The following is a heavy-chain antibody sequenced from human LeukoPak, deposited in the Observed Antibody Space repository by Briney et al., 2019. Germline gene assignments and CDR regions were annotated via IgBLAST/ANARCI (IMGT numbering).Heavy chain of an antibody. CDR2: INHSGST. D-gene: IGHD6-19*01. J-gene: IGHJ4*02. CDR1: GGSFSGYY. V-gene: IGHV4-34*01. Sequence: SETLSLTCAVYGGSFSGYYWSWIRQPPRKGLEWIGEINHSGSTNYNPSLKSRVTISVDTSKNQFSLKLSSVTAADTAVYYCARETVAGTYYFDYWGQGTLVTVSS. CDR3: ARETVAGTYYFDY.